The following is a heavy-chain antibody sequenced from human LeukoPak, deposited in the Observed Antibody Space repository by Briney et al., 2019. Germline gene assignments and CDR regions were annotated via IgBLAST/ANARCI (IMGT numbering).Heavy chain of an antibody. V-gene: IGHV3-30-3*01. CDR2: ISYDGSNK. Sequence: HPGGSLRLSCAASGFTFSSYAMHWVRQAPGKGLEWVAVISYDGSNKYYADSVKGRFTISRDNSKNTLYLQMNSLRAEDTAVYYCAKDQTYSSSWYSTNYYYYGMDVWDKGTTVTVSS. CDR1: GFTFSSYA. D-gene: IGHD6-13*01. J-gene: IGHJ6*04. CDR3: AKDQTYSSSWYSTNYYYYGMDV.